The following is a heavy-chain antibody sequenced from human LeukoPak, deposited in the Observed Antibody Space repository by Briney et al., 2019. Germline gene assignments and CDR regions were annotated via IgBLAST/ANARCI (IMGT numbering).Heavy chain of an antibody. V-gene: IGHV5-10-1*01. D-gene: IGHD3-22*01. CDR1: GYSFTSYW. CDR2: IDPSDYYT. Sequence: GASLKISCKGSGYSFTSYWISWVRQMPGKGQGWMGRIDPSDYYTNYSPSFQGHATISADKSINTAYLQWSSLKASDTAMYYCARHLPPDYYDSSGYLHAFDIWGQGTMVTVSS. CDR3: ARHLPPDYYDSSGYLHAFDI. J-gene: IGHJ3*02.